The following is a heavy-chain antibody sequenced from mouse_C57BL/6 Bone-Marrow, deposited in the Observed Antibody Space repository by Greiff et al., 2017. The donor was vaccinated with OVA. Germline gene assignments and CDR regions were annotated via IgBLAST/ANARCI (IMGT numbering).Heavy chain of an antibody. V-gene: IGHV1-69*01. Sequence: QVHVEQSGAGLVMPGASVKLSCKASGYTFTSYWMPWVQQRPGQGLEWVGEIGPSGSYTNYNQKFKGQSTLTVDKSSSTAYMQLRSLTSEDSAVYYCASRRVLRPYYMDYWGQGTTLTVSS. CDR1: GYTFTSYW. CDR3: ASRRVLRPYYMDY. D-gene: IGHD1-1*01. J-gene: IGHJ4*01. CDR2: IGPSGSYT.